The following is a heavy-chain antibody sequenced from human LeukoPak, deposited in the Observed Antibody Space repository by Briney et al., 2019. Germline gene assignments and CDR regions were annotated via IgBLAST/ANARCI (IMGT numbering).Heavy chain of an antibody. CDR3: ARLKMAVVAATPRNYYYYMDV. CDR1: GFTFSTYW. J-gene: IGHJ6*03. CDR2: INHSGST. D-gene: IGHD2-15*01. V-gene: IGHV4-34*01. Sequence: PGGSLRLSCAASGFTFSTYWMTWVRQAPGKGLEWIGEINHSGSTNYNPSLKSRVTISVDTSKNQFSLKLSSVTAADTAVYYCARLKMAVVAATPRNYYYYMDVWGKGTTVTISS.